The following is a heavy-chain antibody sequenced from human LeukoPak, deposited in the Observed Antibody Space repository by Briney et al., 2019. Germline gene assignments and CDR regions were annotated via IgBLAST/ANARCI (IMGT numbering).Heavy chain of an antibody. V-gene: IGHV3-21*01. Sequence: GGSLRLSCAASGFTFSSYSMNWVRQAPGKGLEWVSSISSSGSYIYYADSVKGRFTISRDNAKNSLYLQMNSLRAEDTAVYYCARDSTSCLFDYWGQGTLVTVSS. CDR3: ARDSTSCLFDY. J-gene: IGHJ4*02. CDR2: ISSSGSYI. CDR1: GFTFSSYS. D-gene: IGHD2-2*01.